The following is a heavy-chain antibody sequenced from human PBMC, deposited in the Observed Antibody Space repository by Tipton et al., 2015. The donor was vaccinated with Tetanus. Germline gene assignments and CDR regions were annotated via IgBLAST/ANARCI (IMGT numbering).Heavy chain of an antibody. V-gene: IGHV4-30-4*01. CDR1: GGSFTSGDFY. D-gene: IGHD3-16*01. CDR3: ARDHGITWGGMGYYYGMDV. CDR2: IYSSGRA. J-gene: IGHJ6*02. Sequence: GLVKPSQTLSLTCAVSGGSFTSGDFYWTWIRQSPGKGLEWIGSIYSSGRAHYSPSLKSRVTISVDTSKNQFSLRLSSVTAADTAVYYCARDHGITWGGMGYYYGMDVWGQGTTVTVSS.